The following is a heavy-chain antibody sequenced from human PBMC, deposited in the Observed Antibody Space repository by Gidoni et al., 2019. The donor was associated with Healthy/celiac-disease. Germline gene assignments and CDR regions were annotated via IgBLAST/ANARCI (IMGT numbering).Heavy chain of an antibody. V-gene: IGHV3-30*18. D-gene: IGHD3-3*01. CDR1: GFTFSSYG. CDR2: ISYDGSNK. Sequence: QVQLVESGGGVVQPGRSLRLSCAASGFTFSSYGMHWARQAPGKGLEWVAVISYDGSNKYYADSVKGRFTITRDNSKNTLYLQMNSLRAEDTAVYYCAKEGNYYDFWSGYYKAPSDYYYMDVWGKGTTVTVSS. CDR3: AKEGNYYDFWSGYYKAPSDYYYMDV. J-gene: IGHJ6*03.